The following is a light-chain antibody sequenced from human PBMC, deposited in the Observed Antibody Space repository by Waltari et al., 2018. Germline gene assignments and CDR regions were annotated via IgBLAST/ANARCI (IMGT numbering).Light chain of an antibody. CDR2: DAS. CDR3: QQYQTFRT. CDR1: QTISTW. Sequence: IQMTQSPSTLSASVGDRVTITCRASQTISTWLAWYQHKPGQAPKPLIYDASTIHSGVPSRFSGSGSGTEFSLTISTLQPDDFATYYCQQYQTFRTFGRGTRVELK. V-gene: IGKV1-5*01. J-gene: IGKJ1*01.